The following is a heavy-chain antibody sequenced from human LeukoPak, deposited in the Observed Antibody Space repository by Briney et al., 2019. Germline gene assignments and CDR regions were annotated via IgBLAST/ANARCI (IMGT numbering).Heavy chain of an antibody. Sequence: SETLSLTCTVSGGSVSSGSYYWSWIRQPPGKGLEWLGYIYYSGSTNYNPSLKSRVTISVDTSKNQFSLKLSSVTAADTAVYYCARDGWFGEGDYFDYWGQGTLVTVSS. D-gene: IGHD3-10*01. V-gene: IGHV4-61*01. J-gene: IGHJ4*02. CDR2: IYYSGST. CDR3: ARDGWFGEGDYFDY. CDR1: GGSVSSGSYY.